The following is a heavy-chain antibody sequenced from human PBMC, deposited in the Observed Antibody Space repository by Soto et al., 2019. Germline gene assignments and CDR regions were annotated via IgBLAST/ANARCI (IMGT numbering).Heavy chain of an antibody. CDR1: GGSISSYY. CDR3: ARQDLSSFDY. D-gene: IGHD6-13*01. Sequence: QVQLQESGPGLVKPSETQSLTCTVSGGSISSYYWSWIRQPPGKGLEWIGYIYYSGSTNYNPSLKSRVTISVDTSKYQFSLKPSSVTAADTAVYYYARQDLSSFDYWGQGTLVTVSS. V-gene: IGHV4-59*08. J-gene: IGHJ4*02. CDR2: IYYSGST.